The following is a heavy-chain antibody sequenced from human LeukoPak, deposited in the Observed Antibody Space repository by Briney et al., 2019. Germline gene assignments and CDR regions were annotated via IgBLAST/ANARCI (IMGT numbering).Heavy chain of an antibody. CDR3: ARGKHIVVVTGYFDL. CDR2: INPNSGGT. Sequence: ASVTVSCKASGYTFTGYYMHWVRQAPGQGLEWMGWINPNSGGTNYAQKFQGRVTMTRDTSISTAYMELSRLRSDDTAVYYCARGKHIVVVTGYFDLWGRGTLVTVSS. D-gene: IGHD2-21*02. V-gene: IGHV1-2*02. J-gene: IGHJ2*01. CDR1: GYTFTGYY.